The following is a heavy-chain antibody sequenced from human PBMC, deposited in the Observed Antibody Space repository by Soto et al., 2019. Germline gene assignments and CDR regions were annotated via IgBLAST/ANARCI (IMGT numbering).Heavy chain of an antibody. D-gene: IGHD6-6*01. CDR1: EFTFSGFG. CDR2: ISSSSSYI. J-gene: IGHJ6*03. Sequence: EVQLVESGGGLVKPGGSLRLSCAASEFTFSGFGMNWVRQAPGKGLEWVSSISSSSSYIYYADSVKGRLTISRDNAKNSLYLQMNSLRAEDTAVYYCARGRIAARPLYYYMDVWGKGTTVTVSS. CDR3: ARGRIAARPLYYYMDV. V-gene: IGHV3-21*01.